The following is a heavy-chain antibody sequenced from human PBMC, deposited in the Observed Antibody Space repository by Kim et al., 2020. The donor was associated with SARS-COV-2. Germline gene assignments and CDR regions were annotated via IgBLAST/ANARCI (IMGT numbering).Heavy chain of an antibody. Sequence: SVKVSCKASGGTFSSYAISWVRQAPGQGLEWMGGIITIFGTANYAQKFQGRVTITADESTSTAYMELSSLRSEDTAVYYCASGSITIFGVVTYYYYGMDVWGQGTTVTVSS. CDR2: IITIFGTA. J-gene: IGHJ6*02. V-gene: IGHV1-69*13. CDR1: GGTFSSYA. D-gene: IGHD3-3*01. CDR3: ASGSITIFGVVTYYYYGMDV.